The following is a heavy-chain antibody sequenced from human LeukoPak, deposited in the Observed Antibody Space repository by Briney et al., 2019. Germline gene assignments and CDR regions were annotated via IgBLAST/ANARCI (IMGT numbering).Heavy chain of an antibody. Sequence: GGSLRLSCAASGFTFNIYAMSWVRQAPGKGLEWVSAISGSGGDTYYADSVKGRFTISGDNSKNTLYLQMNSLRADDTAVYYCAKDGDDYESSGYYLYYFDYWGQGTLVTASS. CDR1: GFTFNIYA. J-gene: IGHJ4*02. CDR3: AKDGDDYESSGYYLYYFDY. CDR2: ISGSGGDT. D-gene: IGHD3-22*01. V-gene: IGHV3-23*01.